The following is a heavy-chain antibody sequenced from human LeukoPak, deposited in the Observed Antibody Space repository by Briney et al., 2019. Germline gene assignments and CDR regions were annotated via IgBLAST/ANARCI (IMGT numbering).Heavy chain of an antibody. CDR1: VFTFSVYN. Sequence: GRSLRLSCAASVFTFSVYNMHCVPRNPPKGLEGVAVIPYDGSTNSCADSVKGRFTISSDNSKKTLFLQMSSLRPEDTAVYYCGRNSVDAFHIWGHGTKVTVSS. V-gene: IGHV3-30*03. CDR3: GRNSVDAFHI. J-gene: IGHJ3*02. CDR2: IPYDGSTN.